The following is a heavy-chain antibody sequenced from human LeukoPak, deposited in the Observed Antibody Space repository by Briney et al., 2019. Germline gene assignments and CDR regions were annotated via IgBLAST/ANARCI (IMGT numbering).Heavy chain of an antibody. D-gene: IGHD1-7*01. CDR1: GFTFSSDA. CDR2: ISGSGGST. J-gene: IGHJ4*02. V-gene: IGHV3-23*01. CDR3: AKGELAAQKGY. Sequence: GGSLRLSCAASGFTFSSDAMSWVRQAPGKGLEWVSAISGSGGSTYYADSVKGRFTISRDNSKNTLYLQMNSLRAEDTAVYYCAKGELAAQKGYWGQGTLVTVSS.